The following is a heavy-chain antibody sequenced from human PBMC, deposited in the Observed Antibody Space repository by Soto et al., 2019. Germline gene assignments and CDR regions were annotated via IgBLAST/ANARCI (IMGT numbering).Heavy chain of an antibody. Sequence: PGGSLRLSCAASGFTFSSYSMNWVRQAPGKGLEWVSSISSSSSYIYYADSVKGRFTISRDNAKNSLYLQMNSLRAEDTAVYYCAREARRKGALLGEFTANWFDPWSQGT. CDR2: ISSSSSYI. CDR1: GFTFSSYS. CDR3: AREARRKGALLGEFTANWFDP. J-gene: IGHJ5*02. D-gene: IGHD3-16*01. V-gene: IGHV3-21*01.